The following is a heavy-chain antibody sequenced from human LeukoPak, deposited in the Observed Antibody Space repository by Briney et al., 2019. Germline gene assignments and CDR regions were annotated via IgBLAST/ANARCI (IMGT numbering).Heavy chain of an antibody. CDR2: INPSGTT. J-gene: IGHJ6*03. CDR1: GGSFSHYY. D-gene: IGHD3-9*01. V-gene: IGHV4-34*01. Sequence: PSETLSLTCGVYGGSFSHYYRSWLRQPPGKGLEWIGEINPSGTTDYNPSFNSRVTISVDTSKNQFSLKLSSVTAADTAVYYCARGLVDVLTGFVDYYYYYMDVWGKGTTVTVSS. CDR3: ARGLVDVLTGFVDYYYYYMDV.